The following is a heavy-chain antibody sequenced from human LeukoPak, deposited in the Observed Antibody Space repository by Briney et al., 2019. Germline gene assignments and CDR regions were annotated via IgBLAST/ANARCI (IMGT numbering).Heavy chain of an antibody. V-gene: IGHV3-48*03. J-gene: IGHJ6*03. CDR2: ISSSGNTI. CDR1: GFTFSSYA. Sequence: QPGGSLRLSCAASGFTFSSYAMSWVRQAPGKGLEWVSYISSSGNTIYYADSVKGRFTISRDNAKNSLYLQMNSLRAEDTAVYYCAREYSSSLYYYYYMDVWGKGTTVT. CDR3: AREYSSSLYYYYYMDV. D-gene: IGHD6-13*01.